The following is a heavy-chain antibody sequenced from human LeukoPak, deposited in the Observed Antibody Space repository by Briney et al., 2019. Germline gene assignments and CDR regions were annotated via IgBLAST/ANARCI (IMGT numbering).Heavy chain of an antibody. CDR3: ARDLTAARDWFGP. CDR1: GFTFSSYS. D-gene: IGHD6-6*01. J-gene: IGHJ5*02. Sequence: GGSLRLSCAASGFTFSSYSMNWVRQAPGKGLEWVSYIGSSSGTIYYADSVKGRFTISRDNAKNSLYLQMNSLRAEDTAVYYCARDLTAARDWFGPWGQGTLVTVSS. CDR2: IGSSSGTI. V-gene: IGHV3-48*01.